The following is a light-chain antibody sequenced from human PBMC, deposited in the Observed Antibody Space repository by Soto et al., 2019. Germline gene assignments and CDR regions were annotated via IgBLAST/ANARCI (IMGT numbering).Light chain of an antibody. V-gene: IGLV2-14*03. CDR1: SIDVGAYNA. Sequence: QSALTQPASVSGSPGQSIAIFCTGTSIDVGAYNAVSWYQHHPGKAPKLMIYDVSNRPSGVSDRFSGCKSGNTASLTISGLRPEDEADYYCSSYTPSGTYVFGTGTKLTVL. CDR3: SSYTPSGTYV. J-gene: IGLJ1*01. CDR2: DVS.